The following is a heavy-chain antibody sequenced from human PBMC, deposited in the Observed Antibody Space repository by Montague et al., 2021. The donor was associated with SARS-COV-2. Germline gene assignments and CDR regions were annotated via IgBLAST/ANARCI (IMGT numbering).Heavy chain of an antibody. CDR1: IGSISSGSYY. J-gene: IGHJ5*02. D-gene: IGHD6-25*01. CDR2: IYTSGST. CDR3: ARDGYSSGWNGLHWFDP. Sequence: TLSLTCTVSIGSISSGSYYWSWIRQPAGKGLEWIGRIYTSGSTNYNPSLKSRVTISVDTSKSQFSLKLSFVTAADTAVYYCARDGYSSGWNGLHWFDPWGQGTLVTVSS. V-gene: IGHV4-61*02.